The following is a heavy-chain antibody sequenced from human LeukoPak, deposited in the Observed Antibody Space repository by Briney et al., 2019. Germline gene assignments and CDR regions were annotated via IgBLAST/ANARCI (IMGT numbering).Heavy chain of an antibody. CDR1: GFTFDDYA. V-gene: IGHV3-9*01. J-gene: IGHJ3*02. CDR3: AKDMGEGDAFDI. D-gene: IGHD1-26*01. Sequence: PGGSLRLSCAASGFTFDDYAMHWVRQAPGKGLEWVSGISWNSGSIGYADSVKGRFTISRDNAKNSLYLQMNSLRAEDTALYYCAKDMGEGDAFDIWGQGTMVTVSS. CDR2: ISWNSGSI.